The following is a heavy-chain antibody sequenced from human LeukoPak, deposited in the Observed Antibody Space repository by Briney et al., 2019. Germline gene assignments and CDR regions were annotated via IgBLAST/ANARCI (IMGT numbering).Heavy chain of an antibody. CDR1: GGSFSGYY. CDR3: ARVGAVVVVAATH. Sequence: SETLSLTCAVYGGSFSGYYWSWIRQPPGKRLEWIGEINHSGSTNYNPSLKSRVTISVDTSKNQFSLKLSSVTAADTAVYYCARVGAVVVVAATHWGQGTLVTVSS. J-gene: IGHJ4*02. CDR2: INHSGST. V-gene: IGHV4-34*01. D-gene: IGHD2-15*01.